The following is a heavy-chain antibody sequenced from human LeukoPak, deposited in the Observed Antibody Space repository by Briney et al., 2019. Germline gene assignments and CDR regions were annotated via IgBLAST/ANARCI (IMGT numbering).Heavy chain of an antibody. V-gene: IGHV3-53*01. D-gene: IGHD1-14*01. Sequence: PGGSLRLSCAASGFTLITNDMTCVPQAPGKGLEWGSVLYSDGNTKYADSVQGRFTISRDNSKNTLYLEMNSLSPDDTAVYYCARGVEPLAANTLAYWGQGTLVTVSS. CDR1: GFTLITND. J-gene: IGHJ4*02. CDR2: LYSDGNT. CDR3: ARGVEPLAANTLAY.